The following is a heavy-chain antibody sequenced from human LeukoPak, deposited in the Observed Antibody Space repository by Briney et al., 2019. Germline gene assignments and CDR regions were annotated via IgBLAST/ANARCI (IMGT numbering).Heavy chain of an antibody. CDR2: INHSGRT. Sequence: SETLSLTCAVYGGSFSGYYWSWLRQPPGKGLEWIGEINHSGRTNYNPSLKSRVTISVDTSKNQFSLKLSSVTAADTAVYYCARRRGYAAAAGTYSYYYYYYMDVWGKGTTVTVSS. D-gene: IGHD6-13*01. J-gene: IGHJ6*03. V-gene: IGHV4-34*01. CDR3: ARRRGYAAAAGTYSYYYYYYMDV. CDR1: GGSFSGYY.